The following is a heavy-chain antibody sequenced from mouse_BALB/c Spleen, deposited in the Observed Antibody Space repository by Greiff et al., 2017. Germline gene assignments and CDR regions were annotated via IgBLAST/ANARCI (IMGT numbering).Heavy chain of an antibody. CDR3: ARKGDYDDFYAMDY. Sequence: VQLQQSGPGLVQPSQSLSITCTASGFSLTSYGVHWVRQSPGKGLEWLGVIWSGGSTDYNAAFISRLSISKDNSKSQVFFKMNSLQANDTAIYYCARKGDYDDFYAMDYWGQGTSVTVSS. CDR2: IWSGGST. CDR1: GFSLTSYG. J-gene: IGHJ4*01. D-gene: IGHD2-4*01. V-gene: IGHV2-2*02.